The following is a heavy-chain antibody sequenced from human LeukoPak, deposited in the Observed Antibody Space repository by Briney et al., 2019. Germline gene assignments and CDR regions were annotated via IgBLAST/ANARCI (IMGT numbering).Heavy chain of an antibody. J-gene: IGHJ4*02. CDR3: ARATDSSGCCTFDY. CDR1: GFTFSSNY. D-gene: IGHD6-19*01. CDR2: IYSGGTT. V-gene: IGHV3-53*01. Sequence: GGSLRLSCAASGFTFSSNYMSWVRQAPGKGLEWVSIIYSGGTTYYADSVKGRFTISRDNSKNTLFLQMDSLRPEDTAVYYCARATDSSGCCTFDYWGQGTLVTVSS.